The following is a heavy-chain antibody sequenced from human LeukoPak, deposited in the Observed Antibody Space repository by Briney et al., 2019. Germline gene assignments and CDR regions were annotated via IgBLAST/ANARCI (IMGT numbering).Heavy chain of an antibody. Sequence: SETLSLTCTVPGGSISSYYWSWIRQPPGKGLEWIGYIYYSGSTNYNPSLKSRVTISVDTSKNQFSLKLSPVTAADTAVYYCARGLDSSSWYSGFQHWGQGTLVTVSS. V-gene: IGHV4-59*01. D-gene: IGHD6-13*01. CDR2: IYYSGST. J-gene: IGHJ1*01. CDR3: ARGLDSSSWYSGFQH. CDR1: GGSISSYY.